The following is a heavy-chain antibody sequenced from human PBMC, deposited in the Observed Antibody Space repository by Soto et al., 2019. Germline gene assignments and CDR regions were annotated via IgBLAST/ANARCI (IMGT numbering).Heavy chain of an antibody. CDR3: AHKGPEDWPLDY. CDR2: IYWDDSK. V-gene: IGHV2-5*02. J-gene: IGHJ4*02. Sequence: QITLKESGPTLVRPTQTLTLTCAFSGFSRSTSGVGVGWIRQPPGKALEWLAVIYWDDSKHYSPSLRSRLTITKDTSKNQVVLTMTNMDPMDTGTYYCAHKGPEDWPLDYWGQGTMVMVSS. D-gene: IGHD3-9*01. CDR1: GFSRSTSGVG.